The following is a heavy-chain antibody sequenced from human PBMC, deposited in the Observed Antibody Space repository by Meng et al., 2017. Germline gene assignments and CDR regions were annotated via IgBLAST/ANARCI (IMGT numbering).Heavy chain of an antibody. J-gene: IGHJ5*02. Sequence: HVQLQGSGPGLVKPSQTLSLTCTVSGGSISSGGYYWSWIRQHPGKGLEWIGYIYYSGSTYYNPSLKSRVTISVDTSKNQFSLKLSSVTAADTAVYYCASKGGLSTYNWFDPWGQGTLVTVSS. D-gene: IGHD5-12*01. V-gene: IGHV4-31*03. CDR2: IYYSGST. CDR3: ASKGGLSTYNWFDP. CDR1: GGSISSGGYY.